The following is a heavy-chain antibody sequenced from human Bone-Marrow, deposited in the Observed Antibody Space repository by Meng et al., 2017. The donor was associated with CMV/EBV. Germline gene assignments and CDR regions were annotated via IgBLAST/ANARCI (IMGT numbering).Heavy chain of an antibody. D-gene: IGHD6-6*01. V-gene: IGHV3-33*01. CDR2: IWYDGSKK. J-gene: IGHJ1*01. CDR3: ARGTSYSSSLEYFQH. Sequence: GESLKISCAASGFNFNSYGIHWVRQAPGKGLEWVAVIWYDGSKKYYADSVKGRFIISRDNSMNTLYLQMNSLRAEDTALYYCARGTSYSSSLEYFQHWGQGTLVTVSS. CDR1: GFNFNSYG.